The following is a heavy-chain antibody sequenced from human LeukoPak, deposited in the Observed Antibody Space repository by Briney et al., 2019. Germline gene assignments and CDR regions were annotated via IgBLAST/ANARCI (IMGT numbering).Heavy chain of an antibody. Sequence: GRSLRLSCAASGFTFDDYAMHWVRQAPGKGLEWVSGISWNSGSIGYADSVKGRFTISRDNAKNSLYLQMNSLRAEDMALYYCAKGGDGYNSQFDYWGQGTLVTVSS. V-gene: IGHV3-9*03. CDR3: AKGGDGYNSQFDY. D-gene: IGHD5-24*01. J-gene: IGHJ4*02. CDR2: ISWNSGSI. CDR1: GFTFDDYA.